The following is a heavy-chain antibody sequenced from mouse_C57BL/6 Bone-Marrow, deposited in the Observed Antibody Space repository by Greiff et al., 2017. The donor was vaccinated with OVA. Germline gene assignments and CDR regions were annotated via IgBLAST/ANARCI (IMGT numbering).Heavy chain of an antibody. CDR3: ARPPDYGSSYVYAMDY. Sequence: EVQLQQSGPVLVKPGASVKMSCKASGYTFTDYYMNWVKQSHGKSLEWIGVINPYNGGTSSNQKFKGKATLTVDKSSSTAYMELNSLTSEDSAVYYCARPPDYGSSYVYAMDYWGKGTSVTVSS. CDR1: GYTFTDYY. D-gene: IGHD1-1*01. J-gene: IGHJ4*01. CDR2: INPYNGGT. V-gene: IGHV1-19*01.